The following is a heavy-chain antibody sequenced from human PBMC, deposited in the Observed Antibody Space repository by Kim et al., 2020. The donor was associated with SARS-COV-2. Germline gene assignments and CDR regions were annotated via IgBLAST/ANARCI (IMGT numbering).Heavy chain of an antibody. Sequence: VKGRFTISGDNAKNSLYLQMNSLRDEDTAVYYCARDRSYYDSSGYPLGDYWGQGTLVTVSS. J-gene: IGHJ4*02. CDR3: ARDRSYYDSSGYPLGDY. D-gene: IGHD3-22*01. V-gene: IGHV3-48*02.